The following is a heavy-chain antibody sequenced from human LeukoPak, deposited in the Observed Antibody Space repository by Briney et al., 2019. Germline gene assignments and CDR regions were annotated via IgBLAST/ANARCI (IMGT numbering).Heavy chain of an antibody. Sequence: ASVKVSCKASGYTFTGYYMHWVRQAPGQGIEWMGWIYPNSGGTNYAQRFQGRVTMTRDTSISTVYMELSRLRFDDTAVYYCARARGWYNDYWGQGTLVTVSS. V-gene: IGHV1-2*02. CDR1: GYTFTGYY. CDR3: ARARGWYNDY. D-gene: IGHD6-19*01. J-gene: IGHJ4*02. CDR2: IYPNSGGT.